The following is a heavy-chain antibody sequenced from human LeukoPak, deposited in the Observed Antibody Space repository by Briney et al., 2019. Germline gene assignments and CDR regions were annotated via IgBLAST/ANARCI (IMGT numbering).Heavy chain of an antibody. J-gene: IGHJ4*02. CDR1: GGSISSSSYY. V-gene: IGHV4-39*01. CDR3: TRHPRRAGTYCGGDCYLP. Sequence: PSETLSLTCSVSGGSISSSSYYWGWIRQPPGKGLEWIGSIYYSGSTYYTPSLKSRVTISVDTSKNQFPLSLSSVTAADTAVYYCTRHPRRAGTYCGGDCYLPWGQGTLVTVSS. D-gene: IGHD2-21*02. CDR2: IYYSGST.